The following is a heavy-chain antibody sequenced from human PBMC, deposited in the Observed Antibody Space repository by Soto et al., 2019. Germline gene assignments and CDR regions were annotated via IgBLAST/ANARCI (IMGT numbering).Heavy chain of an antibody. D-gene: IGHD1-1*01. CDR3: ARGVWRQNDY. Sequence: PSETLSLTCTVSGGSITSGGYYWSWIRQHPGKGLEWIGYIYYSGFTYYNPSLKSRVTISVDTSKNQFSLKLSSVTAADTAVYYCARGVWRQNDYWGQGTLVTVSS. J-gene: IGHJ4*02. CDR1: GGSITSGGYY. CDR2: IYYSGFT. V-gene: IGHV4-31*03.